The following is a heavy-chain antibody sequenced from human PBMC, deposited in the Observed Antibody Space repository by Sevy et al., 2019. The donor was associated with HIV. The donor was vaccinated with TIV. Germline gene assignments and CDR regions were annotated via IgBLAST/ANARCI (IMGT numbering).Heavy chain of an antibody. CDR2: IKSKTDGGTT. CDR3: TTGIYCSSTSCYVSFFSYGMDV. CDR1: GFTFSNAW. J-gene: IGHJ6*02. V-gene: IGHV3-15*01. Sequence: GGSLRLSCAASGFTFSNAWMSWVRQAPGKGLEWVGRIKSKTDGGTTDYAAPVKGRFTISRDDSKNTLYLQMNSLKTEDTAVYHCTTGIYCSSTSCYVSFFSYGMDVWGQGTTVTVSS. D-gene: IGHD2-2*01.